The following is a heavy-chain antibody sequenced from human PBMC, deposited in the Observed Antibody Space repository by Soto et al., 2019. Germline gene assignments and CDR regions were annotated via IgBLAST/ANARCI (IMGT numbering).Heavy chain of an antibody. J-gene: IGHJ4*02. CDR3: VGGSLLH. V-gene: IGHV3-30*03. CDR2: ISHNVSIQ. Sequence: QPGGSLRLSCAASKFTFSTYGMHWVRQAPGKGLEWVTMISHNVSIQFYADSVKGRFTISRDNSKDTLYLQMNRLTREDTAVYYCVGGSLLHWGQGTPVTVSS. CDR1: KFTFSTYG.